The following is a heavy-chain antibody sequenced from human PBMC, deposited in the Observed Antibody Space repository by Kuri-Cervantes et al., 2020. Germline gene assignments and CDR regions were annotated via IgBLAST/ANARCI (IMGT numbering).Heavy chain of an antibody. CDR1: GYTFTSYG. V-gene: IGHV3-33*01. D-gene: IGHD6-19*01. Sequence: SCKASGYTFTSYGISWVRQAPGKGLEWVAVIWYDGSNKYYADSVKGRFTISRDNSKNTLYLQMNSLRAEDTAVYYCARGSSSGWTQYFDYWGQGTLVTVSS. CDR2: IWYDGSNK. J-gene: IGHJ4*02. CDR3: ARGSSSGWTQYFDY.